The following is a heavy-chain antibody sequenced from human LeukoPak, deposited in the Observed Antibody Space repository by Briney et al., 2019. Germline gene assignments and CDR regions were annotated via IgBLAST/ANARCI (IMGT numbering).Heavy chain of an antibody. J-gene: IGHJ6*03. V-gene: IGHV3-7*01. D-gene: IGHD6-19*01. CDR3: AREDSSGWYGYYYYYMDV. CDR2: IKQDGSEK. CDR1: GFTFSSYW. Sequence: GGSLRLSCAASGFTFSSYWMSWVRQAPGKGLEWVANIKQDGSEKYYVDFVKGRFTISRDNAKNSLYLQMNSLRAEDTAVYYCAREDSSGWYGYYYYYMDVWGKGTTVTISS.